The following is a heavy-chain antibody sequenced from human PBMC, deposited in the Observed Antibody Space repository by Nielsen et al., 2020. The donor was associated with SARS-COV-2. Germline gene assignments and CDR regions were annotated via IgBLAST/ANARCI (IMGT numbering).Heavy chain of an antibody. J-gene: IGHJ5*02. CDR2: IYYSGST. CDR3: ARHITIFGVAERGGYNWFDP. V-gene: IGHV4-39*01. Sequence: SETLSLTCTVSGGSISSGGYYWSWIRQPPGKGLEWIGSIYYSGSTYYNPSLKSRVTISVDTSKNQFSLKLSSVTAADTAVYYCARHITIFGVAERGGYNWFDPWGQGTLVTVSS. CDR1: GGSISSGGYY. D-gene: IGHD3-3*01.